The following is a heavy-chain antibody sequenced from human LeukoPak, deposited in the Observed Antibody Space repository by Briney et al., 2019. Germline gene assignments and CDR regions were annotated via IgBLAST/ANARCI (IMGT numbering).Heavy chain of an antibody. CDR2: ISSSSYT. Sequence: GGSLRLSCAASGFTFSDYYMNWIRQAPGKGLDWVSYISSSSYTNYADSVKGRFTISRDNANSSLYLQMNTLRAEDTAVYYCVGSRSWRNNWFDPWGQGTLVTVSS. D-gene: IGHD6-13*01. CDR1: GFTFSDYY. J-gene: IGHJ5*02. V-gene: IGHV3-11*06. CDR3: VGSRSWRNNWFDP.